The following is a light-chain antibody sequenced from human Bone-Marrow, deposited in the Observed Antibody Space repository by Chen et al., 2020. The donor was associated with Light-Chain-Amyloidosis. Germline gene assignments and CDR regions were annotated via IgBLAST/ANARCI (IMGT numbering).Light chain of an antibody. J-gene: IGKJ1*01. Sequence: DIVMTQSPATVSVSPGERATLACRASHSVSSDLAWYQQKPGPAPRLLIYGASTRATGLPARFSGSGSGTEFALTISSLQSEDFAVYYWQQYNNWPPWTFGQGTKVEIK. CDR3: QQYNNWPPWT. CDR2: GAS. CDR1: HSVSSD. V-gene: IGKV3-15*01.